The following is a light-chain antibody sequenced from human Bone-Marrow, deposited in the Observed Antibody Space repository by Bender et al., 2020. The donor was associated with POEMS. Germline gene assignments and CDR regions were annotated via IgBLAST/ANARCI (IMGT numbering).Light chain of an antibody. CDR3: AVWDDSLNGWV. CDR2: SSH. CDR1: SSNIGAHA. J-gene: IGLJ3*02. V-gene: IGLV1-44*01. Sequence: QSVLTQPPSASGTPGQRVTISCSGGSSNIGAHAVNWYQHLPGTAPKLLIYSSHRRPSEVPDRFSGSRSGTSASLAISGLQSEDEADYYCAVWDDSLNGWVFGGGTKQTVL.